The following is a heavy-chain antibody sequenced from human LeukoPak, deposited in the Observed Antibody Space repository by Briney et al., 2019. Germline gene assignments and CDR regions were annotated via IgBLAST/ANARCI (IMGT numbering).Heavy chain of an antibody. J-gene: IGHJ4*02. CDR2: ISYDGSNK. V-gene: IGHV3-30*03. D-gene: IGHD6-19*01. CDR3: ARVHGSGLPFDY. CDR1: GFTFSSYG. Sequence: GRSLRLSCAASGFTFSSYGMHWVRQAPGKGLERVVVISYDGSNKYYADSVKGRFTISRDNSKNTLYLQMNSLRVEDTAVYYCARVHGSGLPFDYWGQGTLVTVSS.